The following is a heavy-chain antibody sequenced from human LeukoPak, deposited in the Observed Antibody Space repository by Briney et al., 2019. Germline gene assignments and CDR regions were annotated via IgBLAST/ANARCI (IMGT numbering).Heavy chain of an antibody. CDR2: IIPGDSDT. CDR3: AIPKDDSGGNPYRFDP. Sequence: GESLKIPCKASGYSFTNYWIAWLRQMPGKGREWMGVIIPGDSDTRYNPSFQGQVTISADKPISNAYLQWNSLKASDTAKYYCAIPKDDSGGNPYRFDPWGQGTLVTVSS. J-gene: IGHJ5*02. V-gene: IGHV5-51*01. CDR1: GYSFTNYW. D-gene: IGHD2-15*01.